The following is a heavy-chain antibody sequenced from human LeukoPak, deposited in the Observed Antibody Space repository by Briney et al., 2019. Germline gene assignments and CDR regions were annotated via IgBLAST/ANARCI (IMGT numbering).Heavy chain of an antibody. CDR1: GYTFTGYY. CDR3: ARQPYFDAFDI. Sequence: ASVKVSCKASGYTFTGYYMHWVRQAPGQGLEWMGWINSNSGGTNYAQKFQGRVTMTRDTSISTAYMELRRLRSADTAVYYCARQPYFDAFDIWGQGTMVTVSS. J-gene: IGHJ3*02. CDR2: INSNSGGT. V-gene: IGHV1-2*02. D-gene: IGHD2-21*01.